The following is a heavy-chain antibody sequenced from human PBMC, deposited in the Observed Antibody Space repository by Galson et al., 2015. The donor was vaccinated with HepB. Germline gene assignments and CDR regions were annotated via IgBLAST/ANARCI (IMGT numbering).Heavy chain of an antibody. J-gene: IGHJ4*02. CDR3: AKDFGSTRFTFDY. CDR2: INDGGSTT. Sequence: SLRLSCAASGFTFRRDAKSWFRRAPGKGLECISAINDGGSTTHYADSVRGRFTISRDNAKNTLYLQMNSLRAEDTATYYCAKDFGSTRFTFDYWGRGTLVTVSS. CDR1: GFTFRRDA. V-gene: IGHV3-23*01. D-gene: IGHD2/OR15-2a*01.